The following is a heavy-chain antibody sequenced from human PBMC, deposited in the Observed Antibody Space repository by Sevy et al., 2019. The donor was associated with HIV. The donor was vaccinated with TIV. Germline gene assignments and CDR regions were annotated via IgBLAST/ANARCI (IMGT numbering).Heavy chain of an antibody. CDR3: ASGSSSWYDY. J-gene: IGHJ4*02. V-gene: IGHV1-18*01. Sequence: ASVKVSCKASGYTFTTYNIVWVRQAPGQGLEWLAWMSPYNGNKNYAQRVQGRVTMTTDTFTDTGFLELRGLKVDDTAVYYCASGSSSWYDYWGQGTLVTVSS. CDR2: MSPYNGNK. D-gene: IGHD2-2*01. CDR1: GYTFTTYN.